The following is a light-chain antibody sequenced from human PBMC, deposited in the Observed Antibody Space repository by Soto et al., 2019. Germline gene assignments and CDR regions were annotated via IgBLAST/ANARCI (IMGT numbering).Light chain of an antibody. Sequence: QSALTQPASVSGSPGQSITISCTGTSSDIGSYNYVAWYQQFPGKTPKLLIYDVNNRPSGVSDRFSGSKSGNTASLTISGLQTEDEADYYCSSYTSIITVVFGGGTKLTVL. CDR2: DVN. V-gene: IGLV2-14*03. CDR3: SSYTSIITVV. J-gene: IGLJ2*01. CDR1: SSDIGSYNY.